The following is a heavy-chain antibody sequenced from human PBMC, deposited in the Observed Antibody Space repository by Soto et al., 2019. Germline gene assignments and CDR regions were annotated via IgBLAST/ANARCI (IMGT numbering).Heavy chain of an antibody. D-gene: IGHD6-19*01. CDR2: IYYSGST. CDR3: AREQWLVQGSNAFDI. CDR1: GGSVSSGSYY. V-gene: IGHV4-61*01. J-gene: IGHJ3*02. Sequence: PSETLSLTCTVSGGSVSSGSYYWSWIRQPPGKGLEWIGYIYYSGSTNYNPSLKSRVTISVDTSKNQFSLKLSSVTAADTAVYYCAREQWLVQGSNAFDIWGQGTMVTFSS.